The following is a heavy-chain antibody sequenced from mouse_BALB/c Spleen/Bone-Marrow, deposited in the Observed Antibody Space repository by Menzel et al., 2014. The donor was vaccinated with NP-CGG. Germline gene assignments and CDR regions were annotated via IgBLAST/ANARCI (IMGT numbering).Heavy chain of an antibody. CDR2: ISYSGST. CDR1: GYSITNDYA. J-gene: IGHJ3*01. CDR3: ARSNDGFPAWFAY. V-gene: IGHV3-2*02. Sequence: EVKLVESGPGLVKPSQSLSLTCTVTGYSITNDYAWNWIRQFPGKKLEWMGYISYSGSTSYNPSLKSRISITRDTSKSQFFLQLNSVTTEDTATYYCARSNDGFPAWFAYWGQGTLVTVSA. D-gene: IGHD2-3*01.